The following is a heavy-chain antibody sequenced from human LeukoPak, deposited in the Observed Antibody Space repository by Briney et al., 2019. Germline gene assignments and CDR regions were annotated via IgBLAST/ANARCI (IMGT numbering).Heavy chain of an antibody. D-gene: IGHD1-20*01. V-gene: IGHV3-53*01. Sequence: GGSLRLSCAASGFTVSNNYMTWVRQAPGKGLEWVSVLYSGGSTYYADSVKGRFIISRDDSKSTLYLQMNSLRAEDTAVYYCAKGIIGIDNWFDPWGQGTLVTVSS. J-gene: IGHJ5*02. CDR1: GFTVSNNY. CDR3: AKGIIGIDNWFDP. CDR2: LYSGGST.